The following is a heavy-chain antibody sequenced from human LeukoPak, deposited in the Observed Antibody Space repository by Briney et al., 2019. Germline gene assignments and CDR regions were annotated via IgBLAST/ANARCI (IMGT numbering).Heavy chain of an antibody. CDR2: ISGSGYST. V-gene: IGHV3-23*01. D-gene: IGHD1-1*01. J-gene: IGHJ3*02. CDR1: GLTFNNYA. CDR3: ARSDWNDRSFDI. Sequence: GGSLRLSCVASGLTFNNYAMTWVRQAPGKGLEWVSAISGSGYSTYYADSVKGRFTISRDNSKNTLYLQMNSLRAEDTAVYYCARSDWNDRSFDIWGQGTMVTVSS.